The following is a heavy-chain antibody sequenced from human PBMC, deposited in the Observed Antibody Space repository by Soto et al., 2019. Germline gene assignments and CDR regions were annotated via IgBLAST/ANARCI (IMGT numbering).Heavy chain of an antibody. Sequence: GGSLRLSCAASGFTFSSYWMHWVRQAPGKGLVWVSRINSDGSSTSYADSVKGRFTISRDNAKNTLYLQMNSLRAEDTAVYYCATNYYDSSGPLLYWGQGTLVTVSS. CDR3: ATNYYDSSGPLLY. D-gene: IGHD3-22*01. V-gene: IGHV3-74*01. CDR2: INSDGSST. J-gene: IGHJ4*02. CDR1: GFTFSSYW.